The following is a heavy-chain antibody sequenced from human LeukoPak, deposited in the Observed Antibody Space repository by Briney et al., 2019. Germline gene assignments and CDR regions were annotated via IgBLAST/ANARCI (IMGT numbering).Heavy chain of an antibody. CDR2: IKQDGSEK. V-gene: IGHV3-7*05. CDR3: ARDPGGYSYGYYFDN. D-gene: IGHD5-18*01. J-gene: IGHJ4*02. CDR1: GFTFSNYW. Sequence: GGSLRLSCAASGFTFSNYWMSWVRQAPGKGLEWVANIKQDGSEKYYVDSVKGRFTTSRDNAKKSLYLQMSSLRAEDTAVYYCARDPGGYSYGYYFDNWGQGTTVTVSS.